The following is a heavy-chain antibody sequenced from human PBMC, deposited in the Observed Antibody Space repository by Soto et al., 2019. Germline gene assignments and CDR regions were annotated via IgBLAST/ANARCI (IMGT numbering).Heavy chain of an antibody. CDR3: AKDQGYGYNYLYYSYGMDV. V-gene: IGHV3-30*18. Sequence: QVQLVESGGGVVQPGRSLRLSCAASGFTFRSYGMHWVRQAPGKGLEWVAGISYDGSNKYYADSVKGRLAISRDNCKNTLYLRMNILRSDDTYVYYCAKDQGYGYNYLYYSYGMDVWGQGTTVTVS. J-gene: IGHJ6*02. CDR2: ISYDGSNK. D-gene: IGHD5-12*01. CDR1: GFTFRSYG.